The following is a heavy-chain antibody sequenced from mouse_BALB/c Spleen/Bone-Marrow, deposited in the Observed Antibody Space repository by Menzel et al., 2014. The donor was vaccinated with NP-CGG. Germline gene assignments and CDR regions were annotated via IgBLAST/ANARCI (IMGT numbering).Heavy chain of an antibody. D-gene: IGHD3-1*01. V-gene: IGHV5-9-4*01. J-gene: IGHJ2*01. CDR1: GFTFSYYA. Sequence: EVKLMESGGGLVKPGGSLKLSCAASGFTFSYYAMSWVRQSPEKRLEWVAEISSGGTYTYYPDTVTGRFTISRDNAKNTLYLEMSSLRSEDTAMYYCVRDSSGYFDHWGQGTTLTVSS. CDR2: ISSGGTYT. CDR3: VRDSSGYFDH.